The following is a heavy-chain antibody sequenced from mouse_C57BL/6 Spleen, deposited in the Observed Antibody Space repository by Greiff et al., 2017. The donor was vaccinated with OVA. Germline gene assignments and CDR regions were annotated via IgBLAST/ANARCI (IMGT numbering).Heavy chain of an antibody. V-gene: IGHV1-82*01. Sequence: VQLQQSGPELVKPGASVKISCKASGYAFSSSWMNWVKQRPGKGLEWIGRIYPGDGDTNYNGKFKGKATLTADKSSSTAYMPRSSLTSEDSAVYFCARMYYGSSSFDYWGQGTTLTVSS. J-gene: IGHJ2*01. CDR1: GYAFSSSW. D-gene: IGHD1-1*01. CDR3: ARMYYGSSSFDY. CDR2: IYPGDGDT.